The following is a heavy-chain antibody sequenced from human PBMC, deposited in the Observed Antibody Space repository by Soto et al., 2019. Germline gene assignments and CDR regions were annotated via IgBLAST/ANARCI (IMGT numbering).Heavy chain of an antibody. J-gene: IGHJ3*02. D-gene: IGHD6-19*01. Sequence: EVQLLESGGGLVQPGGSLRLSCAASGFTFSSYAMSWVRQAPGKGLEWVSAISGSGGTTYYADSVKGRFTFSRDNSTNTLYLPMNSLRAEDTAVYYCAKTANGWFSAFDIWGQGTMVTVSS. CDR2: ISGSGGTT. CDR1: GFTFSSYA. V-gene: IGHV3-23*01. CDR3: AKTANGWFSAFDI.